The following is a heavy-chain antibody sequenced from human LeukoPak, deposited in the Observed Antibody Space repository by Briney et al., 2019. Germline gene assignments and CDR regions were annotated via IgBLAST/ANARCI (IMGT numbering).Heavy chain of an antibody. Sequence: GGSLRLSCAASGFTFSVAAMTWVRQAPGKGLEWVSLIGASGESTYYATSVNGRFTISRDNSKNTLSLQMNSLRVEDTATYFCAKDIQLSTWGLGTMVTVSS. D-gene: IGHD5-24*01. CDR1: GFTFSVAA. J-gene: IGHJ3*01. CDR2: IGASGEST. CDR3: AKDIQLST. V-gene: IGHV3-23*01.